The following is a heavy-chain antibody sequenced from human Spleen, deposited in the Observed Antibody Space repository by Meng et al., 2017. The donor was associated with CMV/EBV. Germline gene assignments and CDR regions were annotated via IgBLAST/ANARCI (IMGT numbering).Heavy chain of an antibody. CDR2: MNPNSGNT. Sequence: ASVKVSCKASGYTFSSYGVSWVRQATGQGLEWMGWMNPNSGNTGYVEKFQGRVTMTKNTSISTAYMELSSLRSEDTAVYYCARVLPTAMVLSMDVWGQGTTVTVSS. CDR1: GYTFSSYG. CDR3: ARVLPTAMVLSMDV. V-gene: IGHV1-8*02. D-gene: IGHD5-18*01. J-gene: IGHJ6*02.